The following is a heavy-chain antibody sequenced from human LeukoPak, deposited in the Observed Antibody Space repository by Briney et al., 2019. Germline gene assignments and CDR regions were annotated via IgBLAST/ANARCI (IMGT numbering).Heavy chain of an antibody. D-gene: IGHD3-10*01. CDR1: GFTVSSNY. V-gene: IGHV3-53*01. J-gene: IGHJ4*02. CDR2: IYSGGST. Sequence: PGGSLRLSCAASGFTVSSNYMSWVRPDPGKGLEWVSIIYSGGSTYYADSVKDRFTISRDSSRNTLYLQMNCLRAEDTGMYYCARAFGRVQYALDYWSQGTLVTVYS. CDR3: ARAFGRVQYALDY.